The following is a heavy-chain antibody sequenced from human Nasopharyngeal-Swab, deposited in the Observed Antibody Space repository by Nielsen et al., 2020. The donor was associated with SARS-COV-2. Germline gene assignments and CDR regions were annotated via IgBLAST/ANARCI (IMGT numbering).Heavy chain of an antibody. J-gene: IGHJ6*02. CDR1: GFTFGDYA. V-gene: IGHV3-49*04. D-gene: IGHD1-26*01. CDR3: TRVSGSYYGMDV. Sequence: GSLRLSCTASGFTFGDYAMSWVRQAPGKGLEWVGFIRSKAYGGTTEYAASVKGRFTISRDDSKSIAYLQMNSLKTEDTAVYYCTRVSGSYYGMDVWGQGTTVTVSS. CDR2: IRSKAYGGTT.